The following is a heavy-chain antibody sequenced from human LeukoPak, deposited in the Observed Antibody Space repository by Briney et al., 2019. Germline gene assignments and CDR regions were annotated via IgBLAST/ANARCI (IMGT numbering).Heavy chain of an antibody. Sequence: SETLSLTCTVSGGSISSSSYYWGWIRQPPGKGLEWIGSIYYSGSTYYNPSLKSRVTISVDTSKNQFSLKLSSVTAADTAVYYCARVEEEYGGNTGYYWGQGTLVTVSS. CDR2: IYYSGST. J-gene: IGHJ4*02. V-gene: IGHV4-39*07. D-gene: IGHD4-23*01. CDR1: GGSISSSSYY. CDR3: ARVEEEYGGNTGYY.